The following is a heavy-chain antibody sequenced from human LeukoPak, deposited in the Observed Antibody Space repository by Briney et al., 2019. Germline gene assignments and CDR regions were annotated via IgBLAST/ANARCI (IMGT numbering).Heavy chain of an antibody. CDR2: ITGSGGNT. J-gene: IGHJ4*02. V-gene: IGHV3-23*01. CDR1: GFTFSNYA. D-gene: IGHD3-9*01. CDR3: AKWGDYDVLTGYYVPDY. Sequence: GGSLRLSCAASGFTFSNYAMSWVRQAPGKGLEWVSAITGSGGNTYYADSVKGRFTISRDNSKNTLYLQMNSLRAEDTAVYYCAKWGDYDVLTGYYVPDYWGQGTLVTVSS.